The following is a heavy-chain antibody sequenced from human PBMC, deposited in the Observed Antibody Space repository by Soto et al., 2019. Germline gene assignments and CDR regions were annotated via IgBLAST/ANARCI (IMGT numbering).Heavy chain of an antibody. Sequence: QVTLKESVPVLVKPTETLTLTCTVSVFSLSNARMGVSWISQPPGKALEWLAHIFSNYEKSYSTSLKIRLTLSKGTSKRQVVLTMTNMDPVDTATYYCARIPQVGQQLVLDYWGQGTLVTVSS. V-gene: IGHV2-26*01. CDR3: ARIPQVGQQLVLDY. D-gene: IGHD6-13*01. J-gene: IGHJ4*02. CDR1: VFSLSNARMG. CDR2: IFSNYEK.